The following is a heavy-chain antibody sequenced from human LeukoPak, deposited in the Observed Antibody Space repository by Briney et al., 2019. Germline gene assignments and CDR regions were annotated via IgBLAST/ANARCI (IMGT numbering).Heavy chain of an antibody. V-gene: IGHV3-48*03. J-gene: IGHJ4*02. CDR3: ARDGYNYVFDY. CDR2: ISSSASTI. Sequence: GGSLRLSCAASGFTLSSYAMSWVRQAPGKGLEWISYISSSASTIYYADSVKGRFTISRDNAKKSLYLQMNSLRAEDTAVYYCARDGYNYVFDYWGQEPLVTVSS. CDR1: GFTLSSYA. D-gene: IGHD5-24*01.